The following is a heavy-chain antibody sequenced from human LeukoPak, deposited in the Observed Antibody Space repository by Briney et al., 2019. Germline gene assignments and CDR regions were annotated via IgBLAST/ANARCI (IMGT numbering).Heavy chain of an antibody. V-gene: IGHV3-53*01. CDR3: AKDRPVQLRYFDWLSPFDY. CDR2: VYAGGTT. Sequence: GGSLRLSCAASGFTVSRNFISWVRQAPGKGLEWVSVVYAGGTTYYADSVKGRFTISRDNFKNTLYLQMNSLRAEDTAVYYCAKDRPVQLRYFDWLSPFDYWGQGTLVTVSS. CDR1: GFTVSRNF. J-gene: IGHJ4*02. D-gene: IGHD3-9*01.